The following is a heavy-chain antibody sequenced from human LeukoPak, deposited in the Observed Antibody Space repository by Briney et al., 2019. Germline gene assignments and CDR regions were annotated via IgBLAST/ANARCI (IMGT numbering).Heavy chain of an antibody. V-gene: IGHV1-8*01. Sequence: ASVKVSCKASGYTFTSYDINWVRQATGQGLEWMGWMNPNSGNTGYAQKFQGRVTMTRNTSISTAYMELSSLRSEDTAVYYCARLVVVAATRPYYYGMDVWGQGTTVTVSS. J-gene: IGHJ6*02. CDR2: MNPNSGNT. CDR1: GYTFTSYD. D-gene: IGHD2-15*01. CDR3: ARLVVVAATRPYYYGMDV.